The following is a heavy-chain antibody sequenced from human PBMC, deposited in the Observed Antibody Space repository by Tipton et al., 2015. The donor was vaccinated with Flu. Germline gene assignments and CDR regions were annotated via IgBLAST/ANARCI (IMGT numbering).Heavy chain of an antibody. V-gene: IGHV3-23*01. CDR2: FSASARTT. J-gene: IGHJ4*02. Sequence: SLRLSCEASGFTFSRYGMSWVRQAPGKGLEWVSGFSASARTTYFADSVKGRFTISRDNFKNTLYLQMNSLRAEDTAVYYCTTGSDIAATGFFYWGQGTLVSVSS. D-gene: IGHD6-13*01. CDR3: TTGSDIAATGFFY. CDR1: GFTFSRYG.